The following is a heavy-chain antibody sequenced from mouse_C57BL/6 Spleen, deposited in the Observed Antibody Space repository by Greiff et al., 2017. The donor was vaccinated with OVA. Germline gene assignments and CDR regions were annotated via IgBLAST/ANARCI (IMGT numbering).Heavy chain of an antibody. D-gene: IGHD1-1*01. CDR1: GFTFSDYG. V-gene: IGHV5-17*01. CDR2: ISSGSSTI. Sequence: EVQLQESGGGLVKPGGSLKLSCAASGFTFSDYGMHWVRQAPETGLEWVAYISSGSSTIYYADTVKGRFTISRDNAKNTLFLQMTSLRSEDTAMYYCARGITTVGNFDVWGTGTTVTVSS. CDR3: ARGITTVGNFDV. J-gene: IGHJ1*03.